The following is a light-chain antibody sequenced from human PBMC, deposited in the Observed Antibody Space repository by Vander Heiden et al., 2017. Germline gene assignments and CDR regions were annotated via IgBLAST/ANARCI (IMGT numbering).Light chain of an antibody. CDR3: QQYYSTPYT. V-gene: IGKV4-1*01. Sequence: DLVMTQSPDSLAVSLAETATINCKSSQSVLYSSNNKNYLAWYQQKPGQPPKLLIYWASTRESGIPDRFSGSGSGTDFTLTISSLQAEDVAVYYCQQYYSTPYTFGQGTKLEIK. J-gene: IGKJ2*01. CDR1: QSVLYSSNNKNY. CDR2: WAS.